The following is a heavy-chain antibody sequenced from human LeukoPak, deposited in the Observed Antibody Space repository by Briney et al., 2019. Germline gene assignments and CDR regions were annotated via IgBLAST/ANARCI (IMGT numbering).Heavy chain of an antibody. Sequence: ASVKVSCKSSGYTFTSYYMHWVRPAPGQGLEWMGIINPSGGSTSYAQKFQGRVTMTRDTSTSTVYMELSSLRSEDTAVYYCARAEVGATGVDYWGQGTLVTVSS. D-gene: IGHD1-26*01. CDR1: GYTFTSYY. V-gene: IGHV1-46*01. CDR2: INPSGGST. CDR3: ARAEVGATGVDY. J-gene: IGHJ4*02.